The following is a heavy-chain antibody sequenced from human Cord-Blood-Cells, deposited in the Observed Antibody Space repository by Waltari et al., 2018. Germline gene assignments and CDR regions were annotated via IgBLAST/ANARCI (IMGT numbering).Heavy chain of an antibody. CDR1: GFTFSPLS. CDR3: ARDVYAAAATGFDY. J-gene: IGHJ4*02. Sequence: QVQLVESGGGVVQPGRSLSLSCAASGFTFSPLSMSWVRPAPGKGLEWVAVISYDGSNKYYADSVKGRFTISRDNSKNTLYLQMNSLRAEDTAVYYCARDVYAAAATGFDYWGQGTLVTVSS. V-gene: IGHV3-30*04. D-gene: IGHD2-2*01. CDR2: ISYDGSNK.